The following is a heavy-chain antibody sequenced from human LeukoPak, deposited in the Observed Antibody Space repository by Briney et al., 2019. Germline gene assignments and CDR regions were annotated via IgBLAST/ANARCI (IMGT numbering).Heavy chain of an antibody. D-gene: IGHD2/OR15-2a*01. CDR1: GFTFNSYW. CDR2: INTDGSST. CDR3: ARDLSAFDI. J-gene: IGHJ3*02. V-gene: IGHV3-74*01. Sequence: GGSLRLSCAASGFTFNSYWMHWVRKAPGKGLVWVARINTDGSSTNYADSVKGRFTISRDNSKNTLYLQMNSLRAEDTAVYYCARDLSAFDIWGQGTMVTVSS.